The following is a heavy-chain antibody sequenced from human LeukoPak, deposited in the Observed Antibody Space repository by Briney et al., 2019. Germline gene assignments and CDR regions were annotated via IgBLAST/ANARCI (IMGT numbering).Heavy chain of an antibody. V-gene: IGHV3-33*01. CDR3: ARDSHCSGGGCSYYFDY. J-gene: IGHJ4*02. D-gene: IGHD2-15*01. CDR2: IWYDGSNK. CDR1: GFTFSSYG. Sequence: PGGSLRLSCAASGFTFSSYGMHWVRQAPGKGLEWVAVIWYDGSNKYYADSVKGRFTISRDNSKNTLYLQMNSLRAEDTAVYYCARDSHCSGGGCSYYFDYWGQGTLVTVSS.